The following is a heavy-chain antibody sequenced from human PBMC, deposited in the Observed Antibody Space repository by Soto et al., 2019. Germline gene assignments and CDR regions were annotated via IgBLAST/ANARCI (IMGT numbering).Heavy chain of an antibody. D-gene: IGHD6-13*01. V-gene: IGHV1-46*01. Sequence: ASVKVSCKASGYTFTSYYMHWVRQAPGQGLEWMGIINPSGGSTSYAQKFQGRVTMTRDTSTSTVYMELSSLRSEDTAVYYCARERGHSGSSWYQDAFDIWGQGTMVTVSS. CDR2: INPSGGST. CDR1: GYTFTSYY. CDR3: ARERGHSGSSWYQDAFDI. J-gene: IGHJ3*02.